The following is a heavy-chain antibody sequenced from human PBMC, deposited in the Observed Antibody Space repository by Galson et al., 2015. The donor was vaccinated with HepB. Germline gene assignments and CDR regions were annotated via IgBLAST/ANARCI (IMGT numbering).Heavy chain of an antibody. V-gene: IGHV1-69*13. CDR2: IIPMIGTA. D-gene: IGHD2-15*01. J-gene: IGHJ5*02. CDR1: GGTFSSFA. Sequence: SVKVSCKASGGTFSSFAISWVRQAPGQGLEWMGGIIPMIGTANYAQKFQGRVTITADELTNTAYMELSSLRSEDTAVYYCARVGGKLGYCSGGSCSNWFDPWGQGTLVTVSS. CDR3: ARVGGKLGYCSGGSCSNWFDP.